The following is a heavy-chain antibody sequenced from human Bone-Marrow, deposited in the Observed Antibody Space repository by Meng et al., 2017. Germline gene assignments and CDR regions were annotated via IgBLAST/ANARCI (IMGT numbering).Heavy chain of an antibody. V-gene: IGHV3-21*04. CDR2: ISSSSSYI. CDR3: ARWVDTAMVTDVSYFDY. CDR1: GFTFSTYA. D-gene: IGHD5-18*01. J-gene: IGHJ4*02. Sequence: GESLKISCAASGFTFSTYALSWVRQAPGKGLEWVSSISSSSSYIYYADSVKGRFTISRDNAKNSLYLQMNSLRAEDTAVYYCARWVDTAMVTDVSYFDYWGQGTLVTVSS.